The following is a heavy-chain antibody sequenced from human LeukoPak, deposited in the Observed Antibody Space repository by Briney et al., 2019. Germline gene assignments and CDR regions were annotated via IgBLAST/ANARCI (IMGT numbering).Heavy chain of an antibody. D-gene: IGHD3-10*01. CDR1: AFTLSTYN. Sequence: GGSLRLSCTASAFTLSTYNMNWVRQAPGQGLEGVSYTSRSSTSIYYADSVRGRFTISRDNAKNSLYLQLNSLRDEDTAVYYCARDPGWTGIDYWGQGTLVTVSS. J-gene: IGHJ4*02. V-gene: IGHV3-48*02. CDR3: ARDPGWTGIDY. CDR2: TSRSSTSI.